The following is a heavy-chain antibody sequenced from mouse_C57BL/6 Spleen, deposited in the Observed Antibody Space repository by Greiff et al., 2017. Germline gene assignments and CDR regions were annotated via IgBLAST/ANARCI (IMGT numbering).Heavy chain of an antibody. CDR2: ISDGGSYT. J-gene: IGHJ2*01. D-gene: IGHD1-1*01. CDR1: GFTFSSYA. Sequence: EVHLVESGGGLVKPGGSLKLSCAASGFTFSSYAMSWVRQTPEKRLEWVATISDGGSYTYYPDNVKGRCTISRDNAKNNQYLRMSHLKSEDTAMYYCAGDRGVVSDYWGQGTTLTVSA. CDR3: AGDRGVVSDY. V-gene: IGHV5-4*01.